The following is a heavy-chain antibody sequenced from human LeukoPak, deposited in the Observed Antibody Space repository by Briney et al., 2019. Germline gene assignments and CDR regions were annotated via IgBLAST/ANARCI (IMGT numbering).Heavy chain of an antibody. V-gene: IGHV4-4*07. Sequence: PSETLSLTCTVSNDSISNYYWSWIRQPAGKGLEWIGSMYYSVSTYYNPSLKSRLTISVDTSKNQFSLKLSSVTAADTAVYYCARDRDGFNIFANWGQGTLVTVSS. CDR3: ARDRDGFNIFAN. CDR2: MYYSVST. CDR1: NDSISNYY. D-gene: IGHD5-24*01. J-gene: IGHJ4*02.